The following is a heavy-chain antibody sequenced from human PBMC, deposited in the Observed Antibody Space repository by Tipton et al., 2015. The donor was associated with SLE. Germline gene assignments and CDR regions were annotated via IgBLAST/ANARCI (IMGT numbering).Heavy chain of an antibody. CDR3: AREMYSSGDYYFYYMDV. CDR2: IYHSGST. D-gene: IGHD6-19*01. V-gene: IGHV4-38-2*02. Sequence: TLSLTCTVSGYSISSGYYWGWIRQPPGKGLEWIGSIYHSGSTYYNPSLKSRVTISVDTSKNQFSLKLSSVTAADTAVYYCAREMYSSGDYYFYYMDVWGKGTTVTVSS. CDR1: GYSISSGYY. J-gene: IGHJ6*03.